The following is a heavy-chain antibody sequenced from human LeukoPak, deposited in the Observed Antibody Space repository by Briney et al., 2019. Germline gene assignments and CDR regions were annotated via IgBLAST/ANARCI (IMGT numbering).Heavy chain of an antibody. J-gene: IGHJ3*02. CDR2: ISSSSSYI. D-gene: IGHD3-22*01. V-gene: IGHV3-21*01. Sequence: GSLRLSCAASGFTFSSYSMNWARQAPGKGLEWVSSISSSSSYIYYADSVKGRFTISRDNAKNSLYLQMNSLGAEDTAVYYCARENSITMIVVAHDAFDIWGQGTMVTVSS. CDR3: ARENSITMIVVAHDAFDI. CDR1: GFTFSSYS.